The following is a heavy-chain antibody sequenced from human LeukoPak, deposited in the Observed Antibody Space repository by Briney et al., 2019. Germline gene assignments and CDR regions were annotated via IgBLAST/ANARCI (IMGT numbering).Heavy chain of an antibody. J-gene: IGHJ4*02. V-gene: IGHV4-34*10. Sequence: SETLSLTCAVYGGSFDAFYWSWIRQSPGKGLEWIGEMNYSGSTNQNPSLKSRLKISIDTSKNELYLKLTSVTAADTAVYYCAKDHPAAMVSGGGWGTYFDYWGQGTLVTVSS. CDR1: GGSFDAFY. CDR3: AKDHPAAMVSGGGWGTYFDY. D-gene: IGHD5-18*01. CDR2: MNYSGST.